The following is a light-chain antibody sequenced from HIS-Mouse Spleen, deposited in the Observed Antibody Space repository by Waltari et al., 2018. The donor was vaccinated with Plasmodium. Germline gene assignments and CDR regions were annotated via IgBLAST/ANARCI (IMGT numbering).Light chain of an antibody. Sequence: SYELTQPPSVSVSPGPTARNNCSGDALPKKYAYWYQQKSGQAPGLVIYEDSKRPSGIPERFSGSSSGTMATLTISGAQVEDEADYYCYSTDSSGNHRVFGGGTKLTVL. CDR2: EDS. V-gene: IGLV3-10*01. CDR1: ALPKKY. J-gene: IGLJ3*02. CDR3: YSTDSSGNHRV.